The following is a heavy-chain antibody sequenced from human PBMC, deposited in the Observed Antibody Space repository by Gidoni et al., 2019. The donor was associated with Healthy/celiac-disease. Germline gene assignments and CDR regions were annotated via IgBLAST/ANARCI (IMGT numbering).Heavy chain of an antibody. J-gene: IGHJ4*02. Sequence: QVQLVESGGGVVQPGRSLRLYCAASGFTFSSYAMHWVRQAPGKGLEWVAVISYDGSNKYYADSVKGRFTISRDNSKNTLYLQMNSLRAEDTAVYYCAGMVRGVGDYWGQGTLVTVSS. CDR2: ISYDGSNK. D-gene: IGHD3-10*01. V-gene: IGHV3-30*01. CDR1: GFTFSSYA. CDR3: AGMVRGVGDY.